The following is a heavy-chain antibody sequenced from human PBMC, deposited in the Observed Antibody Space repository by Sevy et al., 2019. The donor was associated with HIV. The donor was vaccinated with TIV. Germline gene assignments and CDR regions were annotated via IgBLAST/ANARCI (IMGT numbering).Heavy chain of an antibody. Sequence: GGSLRLSCAASGFTFSSYAMHWVRQAPGKGLEWVAVISYDGSNKYYADSVKGRFTISRDNSKNTLYLQMNSLRAEDTAVYYCASWGWEVPDGAFDIWGQGTMVTVSS. CDR1: GFTFSSYA. CDR2: ISYDGSNK. V-gene: IGHV3-30-3*01. CDR3: ASWGWEVPDGAFDI. D-gene: IGHD1-26*01. J-gene: IGHJ3*02.